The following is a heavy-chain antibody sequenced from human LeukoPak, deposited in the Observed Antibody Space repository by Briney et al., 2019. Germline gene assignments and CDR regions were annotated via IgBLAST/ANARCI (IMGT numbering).Heavy chain of an antibody. CDR3: AKGGIQLWYYLDY. V-gene: IGHV3-23*01. D-gene: IGHD5-18*01. J-gene: IGHJ4*02. CDR1: GFTFSSYA. CDR2: VSGSGGST. Sequence: GGSLRLSCAASGFTFSSYAMSWVRQAPGKGLEWVSSVSGSGGSTAYADSVKGRFTISKDNSKSTLHLQMNSLRPEDTAVYYCAKGGIQLWYYLDYWSQGTLVTVSS.